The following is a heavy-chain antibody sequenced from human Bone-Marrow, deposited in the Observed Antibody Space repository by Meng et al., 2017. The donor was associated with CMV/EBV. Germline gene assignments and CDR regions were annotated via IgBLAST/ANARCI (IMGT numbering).Heavy chain of an antibody. CDR1: GFTFSSYG. D-gene: IGHD6-19*01. CDR2: IRYDGSNK. Sequence: GGSLRLSCAASGFTFSSYGMHWVRQAPGKGLEWVAFIRYDGSNKYYADSVKGRFTISRDNSKNSLYLQMNSLRAEDTAVYYCARTVAGTGSAGFDPWGQGTLVTVSS. J-gene: IGHJ5*02. V-gene: IGHV3-30*02. CDR3: ARTVAGTGSAGFDP.